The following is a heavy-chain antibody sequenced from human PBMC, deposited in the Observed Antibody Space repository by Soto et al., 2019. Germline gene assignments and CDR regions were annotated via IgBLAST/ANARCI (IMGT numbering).Heavy chain of an antibody. CDR1: GYTFTGYY. CDR3: ARDLGDYSTLGWFDP. V-gene: IGHV1-2*02. J-gene: IGHJ5*02. CDR2: INPNSGGT. Sequence: ASVKVSCKASGYTFTGYYMHWVRQAPGQGLEWMGWINPNSGGTNYAQKFQGRVTTTRDTSISTAYMELSRLRSDDTAVYYCARDLGDYSTLGWFDPWGQGTLVTVSS. D-gene: IGHD4-4*01.